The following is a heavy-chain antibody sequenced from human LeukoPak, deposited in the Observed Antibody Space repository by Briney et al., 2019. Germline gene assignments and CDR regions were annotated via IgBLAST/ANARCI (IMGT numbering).Heavy chain of an antibody. J-gene: IGHJ4*02. D-gene: IGHD6-13*01. CDR2: IYYSGST. V-gene: IGHV4-59*08. CDR1: GGSIGRYY. Sequence: SETLSLTCTVSGGSIGRYYWSWIRQPPGKGLEWIGYIYYSGSTNYNPSLKSRVTISVDTSKNQFSLKLSSVTAADTAVYYCARHMYSSSCLDYWGQGTLVTVSS. CDR3: ARHMYSSSCLDY.